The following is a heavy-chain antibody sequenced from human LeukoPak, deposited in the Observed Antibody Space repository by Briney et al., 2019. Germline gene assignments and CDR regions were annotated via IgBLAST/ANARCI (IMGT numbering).Heavy chain of an antibody. CDR3: AKDCSSGWQPVYYYYYYMDV. CDR1: RFTFSSYG. Sequence: PGGSLRLSCAASRFTFSSYGMHWVRQAPGKGLEWVAFIRYDGSNKYYADSVKGRFTISRDNSKNTLYLQMNSLRAEDTAVYYCAKDCSSGWQPVYYYYYYMDVWGKGTTVTISS. V-gene: IGHV3-30*02. D-gene: IGHD6-19*01. CDR2: IRYDGSNK. J-gene: IGHJ6*03.